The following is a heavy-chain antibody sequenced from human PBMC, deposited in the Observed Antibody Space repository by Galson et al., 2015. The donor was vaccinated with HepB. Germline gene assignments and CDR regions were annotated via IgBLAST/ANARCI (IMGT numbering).Heavy chain of an antibody. CDR3: ARDNSSGWFFDY. D-gene: IGHD6-19*01. J-gene: IGHJ4*02. CDR1: GYSFISYG. Sequence: SVKVSCKASGYSFISYGMHWVRQAPGQRPERMGWINAATGNTKYSEKFQGRVTITRDTFATTVYMEVSSLRSEDTAIYHCARDNSSGWFFDYWGQGTLVTVSS. CDR2: INAATGNT. V-gene: IGHV1-3*01.